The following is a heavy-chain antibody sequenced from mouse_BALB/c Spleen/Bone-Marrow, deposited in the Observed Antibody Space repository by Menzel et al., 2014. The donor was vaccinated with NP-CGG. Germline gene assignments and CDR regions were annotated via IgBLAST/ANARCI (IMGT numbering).Heavy chain of an antibody. CDR1: DYTFTSYY. V-gene: IGHV1S81*02. D-gene: IGHD1-2*01. CDR2: INPSNGGT. CDR3: TRPYYGYVGYAY. Sequence: VQLQQSGAELVKPGASVNLSCKASDYTFTSYYMYWVKQRPGQGLDWIGEINPSNGGTNFNEKFKSKTTLTVDKSSSTAYMQLSSLTFEDSAIYYCTRPYYGYVGYAYWGQGTQVTVSA. J-gene: IGHJ3*01.